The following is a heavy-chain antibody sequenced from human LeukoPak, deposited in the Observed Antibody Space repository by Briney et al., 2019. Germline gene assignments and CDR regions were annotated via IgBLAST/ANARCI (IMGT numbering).Heavy chain of an antibody. V-gene: IGHV3-11*06. D-gene: IGHD3-10*01. CDR1: GFTFGDYY. J-gene: IGHJ4*02. CDR2: ISSSSSYT. CDR3: ASFITMVRGVMN. Sequence: GGSLRLSCAASGFTFGDYYMSWIRQAPGKGLEWVSYISSSSSYTNYADSVKGRFTISRDNAKNSLYLQMNCLRAEDTAVYYCASFITMVRGVMNWGQGTLVTVSS.